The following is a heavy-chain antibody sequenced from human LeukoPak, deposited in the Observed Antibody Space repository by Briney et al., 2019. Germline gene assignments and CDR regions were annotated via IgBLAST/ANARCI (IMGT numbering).Heavy chain of an antibody. CDR1: GGSISSSSYY. Sequence: SETLSLTCTVSGGSISSSSYYWGWIRQPPGKGLKWIGSIYYSGSTYYNPSLKNRVTISVDTPKNQFSLKLSSVTAADTAVYYCARLTGYSSESWFDPWGQGTLVTVSS. CDR2: IYYSGST. J-gene: IGHJ5*02. CDR3: ARLTGYSSESWFDP. D-gene: IGHD3-9*01. V-gene: IGHV4-39*07.